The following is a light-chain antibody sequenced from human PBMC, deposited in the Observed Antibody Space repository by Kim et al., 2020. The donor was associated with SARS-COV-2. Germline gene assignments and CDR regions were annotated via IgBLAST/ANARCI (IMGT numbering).Light chain of an antibody. J-gene: IGKJ4*01. CDR1: QGFGTY. CDR2: AAS. CDR3: QHFDNYPLT. V-gene: IGKV1-9*01. Sequence: DIQLTQSPSFLSASVGDRVTITCRASQGFGTYLAWYQQKPGKAPTLLIYAASTLQSGVPSRFSGSGYGTEFTLTTSSLQPEDFATYYCQHFDNYPLTFGGGTKVDIK.